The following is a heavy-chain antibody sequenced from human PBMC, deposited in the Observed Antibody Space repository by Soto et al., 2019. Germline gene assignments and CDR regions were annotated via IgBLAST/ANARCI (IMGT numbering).Heavy chain of an antibody. CDR3: ARLQFGEGFDY. CDR2: ILHTGGT. CDR1: GGSFSGFS. Sequence: KTSETLSLTCAVYGGSFSGFSWSWIRQPPGKGLEWIGYILHTGGTQYNPSLKSRVSMSVDKSKNQFSLHLTSVTAADTAVYYCARLQFGEGFDYWGQGALVTVSS. V-gene: IGHV4-34*12. J-gene: IGHJ4*02. D-gene: IGHD3-10*01.